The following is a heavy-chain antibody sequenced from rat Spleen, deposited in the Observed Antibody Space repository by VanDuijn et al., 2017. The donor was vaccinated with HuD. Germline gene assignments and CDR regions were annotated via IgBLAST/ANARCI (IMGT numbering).Heavy chain of an antibody. Sequence: EVRLVESGGGLVQPGRSLKLSCAASGFTYSDYVMAWVRQAPTKGLEWVASISTGGGNTYYRDSVKGRFTFSRDNARGTLYLQMDSLRSEDTATYYCARWTYTRRGIDYWGQGVMVTVSS. V-gene: IGHV5-25*01. CDR1: GFTYSDYV. D-gene: IGHD1-4*01. CDR3: ARWTYTRRGIDY. CDR2: ISTGGGNT. J-gene: IGHJ2*01.